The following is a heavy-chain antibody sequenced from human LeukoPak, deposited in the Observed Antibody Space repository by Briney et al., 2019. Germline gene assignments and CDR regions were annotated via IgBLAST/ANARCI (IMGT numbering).Heavy chain of an antibody. V-gene: IGHV3-11*05. CDR2: ISSSSSYT. J-gene: IGHJ5*02. CDR1: GFTFSDYY. CDR3: ARDPLRDSRGSFNWFDP. Sequence: GGSLRLSCAASGFTFSDYYMSWIRQAPGKGLEWVSYISSSSSYTNYADSVKGRFTISRDNAKNSLYLQMNSLRAEDTAVYFWARDPLRDSRGSFNWFDPWGQGTLVTVSS. D-gene: IGHD3-22*01.